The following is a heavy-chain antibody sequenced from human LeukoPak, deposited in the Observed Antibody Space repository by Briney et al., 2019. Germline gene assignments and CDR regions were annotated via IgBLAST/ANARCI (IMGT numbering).Heavy chain of an antibody. V-gene: IGHV3-48*04. CDR2: ISSGSGTI. CDR1: GFPFTSYT. J-gene: IGHJ4*02. CDR3: ARDSFSTVTTGFDF. Sequence: RGGSLGLSCAASGFPFTSYTMNWVRQAPGKGLEWVSYISSGSGTIYYADSVKGRFTISRDNAKNSLYLQMNSLRVDDTAVYYCARDSFSTVTTGFDFWGQGTLVTVSS. D-gene: IGHD4-17*01.